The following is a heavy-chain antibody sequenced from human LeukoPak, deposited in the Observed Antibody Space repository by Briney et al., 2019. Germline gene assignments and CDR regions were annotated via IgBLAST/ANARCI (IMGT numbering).Heavy chain of an antibody. D-gene: IGHD2-15*01. CDR1: GGSISSGGYY. V-gene: IGHV4-31*03. CDR3: ARDSVAEGWSDP. CDR2: IYYSGST. Sequence: SETLSLTCTVSGGSISSGGYYWTWIRQHPGKGLEWIGYIYYSGSTYYNPSLKSRVTISIDTSKNQFSLKLNSVTAADTAVYYCARDSVAEGWSDPWGQGTLVTVSS. J-gene: IGHJ5*02.